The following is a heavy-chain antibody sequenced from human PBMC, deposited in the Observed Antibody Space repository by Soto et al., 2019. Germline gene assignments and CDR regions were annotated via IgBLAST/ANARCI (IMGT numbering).Heavy chain of an antibody. CDR3: TRDRDIGHRAYGGSNV. V-gene: IGHV4-59*01. CDR1: GGSISSYY. D-gene: IGHD5-12*01. Sequence: PSETLSLTCTISGGSISSYYLSWIRQTPGKGLEWIGYVYFSGSTNYNPSLKSRVLISIDTSRNQFSLKPNSVTAADTAVYYCTRDRDIGHRAYGGSNVWGPGKTVTVSS. J-gene: IGHJ6*02. CDR2: VYFSGST.